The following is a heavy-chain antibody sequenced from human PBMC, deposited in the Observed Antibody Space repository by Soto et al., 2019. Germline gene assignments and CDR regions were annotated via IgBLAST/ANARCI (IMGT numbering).Heavy chain of an antibody. J-gene: IGHJ4*02. CDR2: IDPSDSQT. CDR3: ARQIYDSDTGPNFQYYFDS. CDR1: GYSFAGYW. V-gene: IGHV5-10-1*01. D-gene: IGHD3-22*01. Sequence: GESLKISCKGSGYSFAGYWITWVRQKPGKGLEWIGRIDPSDSQTYYSPSFRGHVTISVTKSITTVFLQWSSLRASDTAMYYCARQIYDSDTGPNFQYYFDSWSQGTPVTVSS.